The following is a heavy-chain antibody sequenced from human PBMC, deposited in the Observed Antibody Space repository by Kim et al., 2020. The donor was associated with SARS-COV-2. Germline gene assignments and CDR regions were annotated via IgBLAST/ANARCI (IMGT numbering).Heavy chain of an antibody. V-gene: IGHV1-3*01. CDR3: AREEEGILTGRWFDP. Sequence: QKFQGRVTITRDTAASTAYMELSSLRSEDTAVYYCAREEEGILTGRWFDPWGQGTLVTVSS. J-gene: IGHJ5*02. D-gene: IGHD3-9*01.